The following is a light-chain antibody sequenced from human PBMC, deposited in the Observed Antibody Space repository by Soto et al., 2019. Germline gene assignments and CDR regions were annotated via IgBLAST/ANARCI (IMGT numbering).Light chain of an antibody. CDR3: KQYNNLPRT. J-gene: IGKJ4*01. Sequence: VVLTQSPATLSLSPGERATLSCRASQSVSSNLVWYQHRPGQAPRLLIYGASTRATDIQARFSGSGSGTEFTLTIRSLQSDDYAVYYCKQYNNLPRTFGGGTKVDNK. V-gene: IGKV3-15*01. CDR1: QSVSSN. CDR2: GAS.